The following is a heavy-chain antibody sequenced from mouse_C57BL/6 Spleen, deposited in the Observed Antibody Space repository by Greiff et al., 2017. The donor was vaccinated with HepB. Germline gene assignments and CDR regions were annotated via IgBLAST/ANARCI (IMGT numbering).Heavy chain of an antibody. Sequence: EVMLVESGEGLVKPGGSLKLSCAASGFTFSSYAMSWVRQTPEKRLEWVAYISSGGDYIYYADTVKGRFTISRDNDRNTLYLQMSSLKSEDTAMYYCTRGRDDYDFFAYWGQGTLVTVSA. CDR3: TRGRDDYDFFAY. V-gene: IGHV5-9-1*02. D-gene: IGHD2-4*01. CDR1: GFTFSSYA. CDR2: ISSGGDYI. J-gene: IGHJ3*01.